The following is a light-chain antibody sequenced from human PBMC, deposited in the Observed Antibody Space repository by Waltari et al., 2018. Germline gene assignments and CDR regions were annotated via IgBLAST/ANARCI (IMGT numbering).Light chain of an antibody. Sequence: EIVLMQSPGPLSLSPGERANLSCRASQSISKYLAWYQQRPGQAPRLLIYAASNRATGIPDRFIGSGSGTDFSLTISRLEPEDFAVYYCQHHVRLPATFGQGTKVEIK. CDR3: QHHVRLPAT. V-gene: IGKV3-20*01. J-gene: IGKJ1*01. CDR2: AAS. CDR1: QSISKY.